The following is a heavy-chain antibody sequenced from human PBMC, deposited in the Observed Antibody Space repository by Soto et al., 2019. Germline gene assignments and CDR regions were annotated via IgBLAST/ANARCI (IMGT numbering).Heavy chain of an antibody. D-gene: IGHD5-18*01. CDR2: ISYDGSNK. CDR1: GFTFSSYG. CDR3: AKEDRGYSYGTEPYGY. V-gene: IGHV3-30*18. J-gene: IGHJ4*02. Sequence: PGGSLRLSCAASGFTFSSYGMHWVRQAPGKGLEWVAVISYDGSNKYYADSVKGRFTISRDNSKNTLYLQMNILRAEDTAVYYCAKEDRGYSYGTEPYGYWGQGTLVTVSS.